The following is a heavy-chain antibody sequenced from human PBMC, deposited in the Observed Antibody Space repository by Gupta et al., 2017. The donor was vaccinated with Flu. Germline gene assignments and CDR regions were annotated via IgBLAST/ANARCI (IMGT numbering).Heavy chain of an antibody. V-gene: IGHV3-23*01. J-gene: IGHJ4*02. CDR1: TLTFSRYT. Sequence: EVQLLESGGGLVQPGGSLRLSCAASTLTFSRYTLTWVRQAPGKGLQWVSTITSGAETYYADSVKGRFTISRDNSKDTLFLQMNSLRAEDTALYYCVGVGHCSITTCSTRWSFDYWGQGTLVTVSS. CDR3: VGVGHCSITTCSTRWSFDY. D-gene: IGHD2-2*01. CDR2: ITSGAET.